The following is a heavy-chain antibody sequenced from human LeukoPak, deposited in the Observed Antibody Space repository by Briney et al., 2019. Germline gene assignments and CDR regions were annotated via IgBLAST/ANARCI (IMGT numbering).Heavy chain of an antibody. CDR3: ARLDDREKFDK. Sequence: SETLSLTCSVSGRSISRYYWSWMRQSPGKGLEWIGFIYSSVTTKYNPSLKSRVSISIDMSKSQFSLKDSSVTASDTAVYYCARLDDREKFDKWGQGTLVTVSS. CDR1: GRSISRYY. CDR2: IYSSVTT. J-gene: IGHJ4*02. D-gene: IGHD3-22*01. V-gene: IGHV4-4*09.